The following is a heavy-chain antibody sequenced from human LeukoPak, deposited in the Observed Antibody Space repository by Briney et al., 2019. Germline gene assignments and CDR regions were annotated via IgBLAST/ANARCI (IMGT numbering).Heavy chain of an antibody. J-gene: IGHJ4*02. Sequence: GGSLRLSCAASGFTVSNAWMSWVRQAPGKGLEWVGRIKSKTDGATRDYAAPVKGRFTLSRDASENTLYLQMDSLRAEDTAVYYCAKGTLGYCSGGSCYSGYWGQGTLVTVSS. CDR1: GFTVSNAW. CDR3: AKGTLGYCSGGSCYSGY. D-gene: IGHD2-15*01. CDR2: IKSKTDGATR. V-gene: IGHV3-15*01.